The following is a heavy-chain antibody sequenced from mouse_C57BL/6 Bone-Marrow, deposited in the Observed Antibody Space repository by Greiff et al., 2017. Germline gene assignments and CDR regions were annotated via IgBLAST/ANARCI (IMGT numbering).Heavy chain of an antibody. CDR1: GYTFTSYW. D-gene: IGHD2-4*01. Sequence: EVQLQESGTVLARPGASVKMSCKTSGYTFTSYWMHWVKQRPGQGLEWIGAIYPGNSDTSYNQKFKGKAKLTAVTSAGTAYMELSSLTNEDSAVYYCTRLYDYDVYWYFDVWGTGTTVTVSS. V-gene: IGHV1-5*01. CDR3: TRLYDYDVYWYFDV. CDR2: IYPGNSDT. J-gene: IGHJ1*03.